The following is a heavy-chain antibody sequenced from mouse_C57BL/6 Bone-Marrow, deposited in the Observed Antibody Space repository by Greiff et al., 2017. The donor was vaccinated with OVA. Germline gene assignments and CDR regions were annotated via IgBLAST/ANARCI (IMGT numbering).Heavy chain of an antibody. Sequence: VQLQQSGPVLVKPGASVKMSCKASGYTFTDYYMNWVKQSHGKSLEWIGVINPYNGGTSYNQKFKGKATLTVDKSSSTAYMELNSLTSEDSAVYYCARPYYGSSHWYFDVWGTGTTVTVSS. CDR2: INPYNGGT. J-gene: IGHJ1*03. CDR3: ARPYYGSSHWYFDV. V-gene: IGHV1-19*01. CDR1: GYTFTDYY. D-gene: IGHD1-1*01.